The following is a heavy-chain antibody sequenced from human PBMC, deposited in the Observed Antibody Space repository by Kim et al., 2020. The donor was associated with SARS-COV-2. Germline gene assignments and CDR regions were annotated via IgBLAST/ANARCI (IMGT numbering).Heavy chain of an antibody. CDR2: IKQDGSEK. CDR3: ARDRYCSSTSYYYYYGMDV. CDR1: GFTFSSYW. Sequence: GGSLRLSCAASGFTFSSYWMSWVRQAPGKGLEWVANIKQDGSEKYYVDSVKGRFTISRDNAKNSLYLQMNSLRAEDTAVYYCARDRYCSSTSYYYYYGMDVWGQGTTVTVSS. J-gene: IGHJ6*02. V-gene: IGHV3-7*01. D-gene: IGHD2-2*01.